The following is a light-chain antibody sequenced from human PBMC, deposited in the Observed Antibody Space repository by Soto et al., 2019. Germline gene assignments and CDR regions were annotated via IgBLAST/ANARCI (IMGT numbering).Light chain of an antibody. Sequence: QSALTQPRSVSGSPGQSVTISCTGTSSDVGGYNYVSWYQQHPGRAPKLMIYDVSKRPSGVPDRFSGSKSGNTASLTISGLQAEDEAEYYCCSHAGTSTWVFGGGTKLTVL. CDR1: SSDVGGYNY. CDR2: DVS. V-gene: IGLV2-11*01. J-gene: IGLJ3*02. CDR3: CSHAGTSTWV.